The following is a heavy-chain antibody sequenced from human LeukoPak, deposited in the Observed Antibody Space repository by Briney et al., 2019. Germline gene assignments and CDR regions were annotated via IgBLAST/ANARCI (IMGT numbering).Heavy chain of an antibody. CDR1: GLTFSNYG. Sequence: PGGSLRLSCAVSGLTFSNYGMNWVRQAPGKGLEWVAFTQYDGDDKYYADSVKGRFTISRDNAKNSLYLQMNSLRAEDTAVYYCASIYGSGSLVGGNWFDPWGQGTLVTVSS. J-gene: IGHJ5*02. D-gene: IGHD3-10*01. CDR2: TQYDGDDK. V-gene: IGHV3-30*02. CDR3: ASIYGSGSLVGGNWFDP.